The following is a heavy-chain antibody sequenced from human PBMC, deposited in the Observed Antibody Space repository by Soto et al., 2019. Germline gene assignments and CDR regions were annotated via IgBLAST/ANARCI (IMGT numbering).Heavy chain of an antibody. D-gene: IGHD1-26*01. CDR2: IGPESGAT. CDR3: GRGRSGQIVVFY. J-gene: IGHJ4*02. V-gene: IGHV1-2*02. Sequence: ASVKVSCKASGYTFTGHYIHWVRQAPEQGPEWMGEIGPESGATRYAQRFQGRVTMTRDMSITTVYMELNNLSPDDTAVYYCGRGRSGQIVVFYWGQGTLVTVSS. CDR1: GYTFTGHY.